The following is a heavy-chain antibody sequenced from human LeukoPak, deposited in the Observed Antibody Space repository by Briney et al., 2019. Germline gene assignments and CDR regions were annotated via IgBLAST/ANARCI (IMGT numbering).Heavy chain of an antibody. Sequence: GGSLRLSCTASGFTFGDHAVTWVRQAPGKGLEWVGLIRSKTYGGTSEYAASVKGRFTISRDDSRSIAYLQMDGLRTEDTAEYYCASANRYCGGGNCYYYFDYWGQGALVSVSS. CDR2: IRSKTYGGTS. J-gene: IGHJ4*02. CDR1: GFTFGDHA. D-gene: IGHD2-15*01. V-gene: IGHV3-49*04. CDR3: ASANRYCGGGNCYYYFDY.